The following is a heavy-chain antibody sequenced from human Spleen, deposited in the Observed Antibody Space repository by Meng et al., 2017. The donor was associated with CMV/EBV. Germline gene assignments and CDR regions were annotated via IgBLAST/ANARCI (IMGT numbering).Heavy chain of an antibody. CDR3: ASYGSGSYDYFDY. V-gene: IGHV5-51*01. D-gene: IGHD3-10*01. J-gene: IGHJ4*02. CDR2: IYPGDSDT. CDR1: GYSFTSYW. Sequence: GGSLRLSCKGSGYSFTSYWIGWVRQMPGKGLEWMGIIYPGDSDTRYSPSFQGQVTISADKSISTAYLQWSSLKASDTAMYYCASYGSGSYDYFDYWGQGTLVTVSS.